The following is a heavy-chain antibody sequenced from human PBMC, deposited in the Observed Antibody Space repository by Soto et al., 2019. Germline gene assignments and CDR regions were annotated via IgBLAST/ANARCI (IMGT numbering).Heavy chain of an antibody. V-gene: IGHV4-4*02. J-gene: IGHJ4*02. D-gene: IGHD5-12*01. CDR2: VAQSGFT. CDR3: ARNRYGGYDFDS. CDR1: NGSMTSSLW. Sequence: QLQLQESGPGLVKPSGTLSLTCTVSNGSMTSSLWWSWVRQSPGKGLEWIGEVAQSGFTSYNPSLKSRRTISQDRSNNQFSLRLTSVAAADTPVYYSARNRYGGYDFDSWGQGTLVTVSS.